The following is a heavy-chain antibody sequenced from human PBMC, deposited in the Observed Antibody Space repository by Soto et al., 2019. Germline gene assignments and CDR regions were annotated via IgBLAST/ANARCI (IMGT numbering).Heavy chain of an antibody. D-gene: IGHD1-1*01. J-gene: IGHJ4*02. CDR3: ARLAGTRFDY. CDR1: GGSISSSSYY. Sequence: QLQLQESGPGLVKPSETLSLTCTVSGGSISSSSYYWGWIRQPPGKGLEWIGSIYYSGSTYYNPSLKSRVPMSVDTSKNQFSLKLSSVTAADTAVYYCARLAGTRFDYWGQGTLVTVSS. V-gene: IGHV4-39*01. CDR2: IYYSGST.